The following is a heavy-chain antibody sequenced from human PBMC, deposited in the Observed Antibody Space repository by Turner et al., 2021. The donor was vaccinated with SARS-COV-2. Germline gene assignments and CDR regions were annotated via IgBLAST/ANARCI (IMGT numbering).Heavy chain of an antibody. CDR2: LKEDGGKK. J-gene: IGHJ6*02. CDR3: AREHRPVVVPAAKRAGSYYYGMDV. D-gene: IGHD2-2*01. CDR1: GFTSNIDW. V-gene: IGHV3-7*01. Sequence: VHLVESGGGVVQPGRSLRLSCAVSGFTSNIDWMIWVRQAPGKGPEWVAGLKEDGGKKFYAESVKGRFTIGRDNAKNSLYLQMNSLRAEDTAVYYCAREHRPVVVPAAKRAGSYYYGMDVWGQGTTVTVSS.